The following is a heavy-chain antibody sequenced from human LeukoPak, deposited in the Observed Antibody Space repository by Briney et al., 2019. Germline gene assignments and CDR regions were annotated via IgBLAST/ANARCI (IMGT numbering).Heavy chain of an antibody. V-gene: IGHV1-24*01. CDR2: FDPEDGET. CDR3: ATDSPYCSGGSCYSVAYYYGMDV. J-gene: IGHJ6*02. Sequence: GASVNVSCKVSGYTLTELSMHWVRQAPGKGLEWMGGFDPEDGETIYAQQFQGRVTMTEDTSTDTAYMELSSLRSEDTAVYYCATDSPYCSGGSCYSVAYYYGMDVWGQGTTVTVSS. D-gene: IGHD2-15*01. CDR1: GYTLTELS.